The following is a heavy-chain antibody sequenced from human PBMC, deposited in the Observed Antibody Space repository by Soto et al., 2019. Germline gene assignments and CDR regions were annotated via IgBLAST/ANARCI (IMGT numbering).Heavy chain of an antibody. V-gene: IGHV3-23*01. D-gene: IGHD5-12*01. CDR1: GFTFSSFA. CDR3: AKDPYSGYDQGAFDI. Sequence: EVQLLESGGGLVQPGGSLRVSCAASGFTFSSFAMSWVRQAPGKGLEWVSEISGSGGRTKYADSVKGRFTISRDNSKNTLQLQMNRLRAEDTAVYYCAKDPYSGYDQGAFDIWGQGTMVTVSS. J-gene: IGHJ3*02. CDR2: ISGSGGRT.